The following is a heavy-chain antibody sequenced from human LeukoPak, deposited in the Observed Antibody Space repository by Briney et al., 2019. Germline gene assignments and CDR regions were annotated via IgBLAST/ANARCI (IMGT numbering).Heavy chain of an antibody. J-gene: IGHJ4*02. CDR1: GGSISGWY. CDR3: ARETSLAGFASGLGFNY. V-gene: IGHV4-59*01. CDR2: IYGSGYA. Sequence: TSETLSLTCTVSGGSISGWYWSWIRQPPGKGLEWIGYIYGSGYANYNPSLKSRVTMSIDTSKNHFSLKLTSVTAADTATYYCARETSLAGFASGLGFNYWGQGILVTVSS. D-gene: IGHD6-19*01.